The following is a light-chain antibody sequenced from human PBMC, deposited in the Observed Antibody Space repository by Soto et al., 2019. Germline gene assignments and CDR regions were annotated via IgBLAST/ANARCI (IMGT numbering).Light chain of an antibody. Sequence: EILMTQSPATLSLSPGKRATVSXRASLSVTTNLAWFPQTPGXPPRPLXXGPSTRATGIPDRFTGSGSGTKFTLTISSLQSEDFAVYYCQQYSSWPSWTFGQGTKVDI. J-gene: IGKJ1*01. V-gene: IGKV3-15*01. CDR2: GPS. CDR3: QQYSSWPSWT. CDR1: LSVTTN.